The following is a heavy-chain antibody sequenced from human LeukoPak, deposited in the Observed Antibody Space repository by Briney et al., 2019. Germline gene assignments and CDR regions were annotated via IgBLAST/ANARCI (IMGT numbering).Heavy chain of an antibody. D-gene: IGHD5-12*01. CDR3: ARYNVWLLLIDY. Sequence: SETLSLTCTVSGDSIRGFYWTWIRQSAGKGLEWIGRIYISGSTNYNPSLSSRVTMSVDTSKNQISLKLSSVTAADTAVYYCARYNVWLLLIDYWGQGTLVTVSS. V-gene: IGHV4-4*07. J-gene: IGHJ4*02. CDR1: GDSIRGFY. CDR2: IYISGST.